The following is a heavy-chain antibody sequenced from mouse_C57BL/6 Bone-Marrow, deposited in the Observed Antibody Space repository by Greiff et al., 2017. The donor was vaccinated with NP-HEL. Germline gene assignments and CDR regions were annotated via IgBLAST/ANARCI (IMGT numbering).Heavy chain of an antibody. J-gene: IGHJ3*01. V-gene: IGHV1-82*01. D-gene: IGHD2-3*01. CDR2: IYPGDGDT. CDR3: ARPYDGYPAWFAY. CDR1: GYAFSSSW. Sequence: VQLQQSGPELVKPGASVKISCKASGYAFSSSWMNWVKQRPGKGLEWIVRIYPGDGDTNYNGKFKGKATLTADKSSSTAYMQLSSLTSEDSAVYFCARPYDGYPAWFAYWGQGTLVTVSA.